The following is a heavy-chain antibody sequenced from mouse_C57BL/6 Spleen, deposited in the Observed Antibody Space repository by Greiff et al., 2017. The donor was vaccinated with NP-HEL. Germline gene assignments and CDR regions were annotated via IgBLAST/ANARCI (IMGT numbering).Heavy chain of an antibody. CDR1: GYAFTNYL. V-gene: IGHV1-54*01. J-gene: IGHJ2*01. D-gene: IGHD1-1*02. CDR3: ARSRVGSPPFDY. CDR2: INPGSGGT. Sequence: QVHVKQSGAELVRPGTSVKVSCKASGYAFTNYLIEWVKQRPGQGLEWIGVINPGSGGTNYNEKFKGKATLTADKSSSTAYMQLSSLTSEDSAVYFCARSRVGSPPFDYWGQGTTLTVSS.